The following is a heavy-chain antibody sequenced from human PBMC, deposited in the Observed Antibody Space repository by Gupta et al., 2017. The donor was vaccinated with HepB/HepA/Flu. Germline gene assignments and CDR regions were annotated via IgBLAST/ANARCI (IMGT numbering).Heavy chain of an antibody. CDR2: INPSGGST. CDR1: XXXXTSXX. D-gene: IGHD3-10*01. V-gene: IGHV1-46*01. Sequence: QRVXSXAEVKKPGAXXKXXCKAXXXXXTSXXXXXXXXAPGQGLEWMGIINPSGGSTSYAQKFQGRVTMTRDTSTSTVYMELSSLRSEDTAVYYCAREEDYYGSGIELDYWGQGTLVTVSS. CDR3: AREEDYYGSGIELDY. J-gene: IGHJ4*02.